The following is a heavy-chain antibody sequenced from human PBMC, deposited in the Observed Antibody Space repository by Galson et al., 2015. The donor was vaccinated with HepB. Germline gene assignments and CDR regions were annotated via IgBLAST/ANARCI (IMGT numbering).Heavy chain of an antibody. CDR1: GGTFSSYT. D-gene: IGHD3-22*01. Sequence: SVKVSCKASGGTFSSYTISWVRQAPGQGLEWMGRIIPILGIANYAQKFQGRVTITADKSTSTAYMELSSLRSEDTAVYYCARAQDYYDSSGYYFAGYFDYWGQGTLVTVSS. J-gene: IGHJ4*02. CDR3: ARAQDYYDSSGYYFAGYFDY. CDR2: IIPILGIA. V-gene: IGHV1-69*02.